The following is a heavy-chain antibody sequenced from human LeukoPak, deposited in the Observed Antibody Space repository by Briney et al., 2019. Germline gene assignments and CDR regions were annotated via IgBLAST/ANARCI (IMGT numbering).Heavy chain of an antibody. CDR1: GGSFSGYY. Sequence: PSETLSITCAVYGGSFSGYYWSWIRQPPGKGLEWVGEINHSGSTNYNPSLKSRVTISVDTSKNQFSLKLSSVTAADTAVYYCARAMVDGWFDPWGQGTLVTVSS. V-gene: IGHV4-34*01. CDR2: INHSGST. D-gene: IGHD2-8*01. J-gene: IGHJ5*02. CDR3: ARAMVDGWFDP.